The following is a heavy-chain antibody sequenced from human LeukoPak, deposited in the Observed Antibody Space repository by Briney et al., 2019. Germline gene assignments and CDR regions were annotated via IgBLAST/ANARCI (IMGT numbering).Heavy chain of an antibody. CDR3: ASGHRRNGYTYFDF. V-gene: IGHV4-59*02. J-gene: IGHJ4*02. Sequence: NPSETLSLTCTVSGGSVSGYYWFWIRQPPGKGLEYIGYIYYSGSTNYNPSLKSRVTISVDTSKNQFSLNLNSVTAADTAVYYCASGHRRNGYTYFDFWGQGTLVTVSS. D-gene: IGHD5-24*01. CDR1: GGSVSGYY. CDR2: IYYSGST.